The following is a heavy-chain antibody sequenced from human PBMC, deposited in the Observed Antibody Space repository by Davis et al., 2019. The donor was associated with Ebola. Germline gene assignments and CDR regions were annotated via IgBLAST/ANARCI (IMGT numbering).Heavy chain of an antibody. D-gene: IGHD2-2*01. V-gene: IGHV3-74*01. CDR3: ARGYQLLPYGMDV. Sequence: GESLKISCAASGFSFSSYSMNWVRQAPGKGLEWVSCINSDGSSTSYADSVKGRFTISRDNAKNTLYLQMNSLRAEDAAVYYCARGYQLLPYGMDVWGQGTTVTVSS. J-gene: IGHJ6*02. CDR1: GFSFSSYS. CDR2: INSDGSST.